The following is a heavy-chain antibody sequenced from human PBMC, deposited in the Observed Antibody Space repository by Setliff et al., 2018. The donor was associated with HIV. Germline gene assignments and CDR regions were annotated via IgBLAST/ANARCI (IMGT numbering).Heavy chain of an antibody. D-gene: IGHD3-10*01. J-gene: IGHJ3*01. CDR3: VRVAMIRGTIVGAFDL. CDR1: GYTFTSYY. CDR2: INPSVGNT. V-gene: IGHV1-46*01. Sequence: ASVKVSCKASGYTFTSYYIHWVRQAPGQGLEWMGIINPSVGNTDYAQKFQTRVTMTRDTSTSTVYIELSSLRSNDTAIYYCVRVAMIRGTIVGAFDLGGQGSMVTVSS.